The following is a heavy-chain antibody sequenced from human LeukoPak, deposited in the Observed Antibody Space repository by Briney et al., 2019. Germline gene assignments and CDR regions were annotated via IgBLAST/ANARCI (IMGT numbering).Heavy chain of an antibody. Sequence: SETLSLTCTVSGGSISSYYWSWIRQPPGKGLEWIGYIYYSGSTNYNPSLKSRVTISVDTSKNQFSLKLSSVTAADTAVYYCARGIAAAGWLPYYYYGMDVWGQGTTVTVSS. D-gene: IGHD6-13*01. V-gene: IGHV4-59*01. CDR1: GGSISSYY. J-gene: IGHJ6*02. CDR2: IYYSGST. CDR3: ARGIAAAGWLPYYYYGMDV.